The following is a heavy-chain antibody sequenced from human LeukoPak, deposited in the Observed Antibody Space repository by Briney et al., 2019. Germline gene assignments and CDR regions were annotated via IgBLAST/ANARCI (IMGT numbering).Heavy chain of an antibody. J-gene: IGHJ4*02. Sequence: GASVKVSCKASGYTFTSYYLYWVRQAPGQRLEWMGVINPSGGSTTSAQKFQGRVTMTRDTSTSTVYMELRSPRSEDTAVYYCARGPGPADDGGGYCFDYWGQGTLVTVSS. V-gene: IGHV1-46*01. D-gene: IGHD3-22*01. CDR3: ARGPGPADDGGGYCFDY. CDR2: INPSGGST. CDR1: GYTFTSYY.